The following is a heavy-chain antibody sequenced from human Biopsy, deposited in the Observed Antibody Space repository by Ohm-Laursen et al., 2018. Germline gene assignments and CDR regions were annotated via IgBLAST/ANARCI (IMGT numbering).Heavy chain of an antibody. V-gene: IGHV4-61*01. CDR3: ARLYRLDDYWNDDPPDAFDV. J-gene: IGHJ3*01. D-gene: IGHD3-3*01. CDR2: VYYSGTT. Sequence: PPGTLFLTCTVSGGSVSDSFHFWSWIRQPPGKGLEWIGDVYYSGTTNYNPSLKSRLTISVDTSKNQFSLKLSSVTAADTAVFFCARLYRLDDYWNDDPPDAFDVWGQGTRVTVSS. CDR1: GGSVSDSFHF.